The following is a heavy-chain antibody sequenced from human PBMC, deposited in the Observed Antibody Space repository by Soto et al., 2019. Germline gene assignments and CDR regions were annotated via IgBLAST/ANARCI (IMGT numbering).Heavy chain of an antibody. Sequence: EVQLLESGGGLAQPGGSLRLSCAASGFTFSSYAMTWVRQAPGKGLEWVSAITGSGGSTYYADSVKGRFTISRDNSQNTLYLKMNSLRAEDTAVYYWARPPLVVVPAVMAGAFDIWGQGTMVTASS. D-gene: IGHD2-2*01. J-gene: IGHJ3*02. CDR1: GFTFSSYA. CDR3: ARPPLVVVPAVMAGAFDI. CDR2: ITGSGGST. V-gene: IGHV3-23*01.